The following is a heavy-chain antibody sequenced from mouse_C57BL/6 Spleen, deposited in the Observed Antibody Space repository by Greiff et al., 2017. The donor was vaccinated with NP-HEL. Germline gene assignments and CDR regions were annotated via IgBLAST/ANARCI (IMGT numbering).Heavy chain of an antibody. J-gene: IGHJ1*03. CDR3: ARSRWDHCDFDV. CDR1: GYTFTSYW. V-gene: IGHV1-7*01. Sequence: QVQLQQSGAELAKPGASVKLSCKASGYTFTSYWMHWVKQRPGQGLEWIGYINPSSGYTKYNQKFKGKATLTADKSSSTAYMQLSSLAYEDSAVYYCARSRWDHCDFDVWGTGTTVTVSS. CDR2: INPSSGYT. D-gene: IGHD4-1*01.